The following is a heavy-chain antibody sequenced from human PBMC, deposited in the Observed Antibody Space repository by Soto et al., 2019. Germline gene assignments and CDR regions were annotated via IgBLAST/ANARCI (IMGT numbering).Heavy chain of an antibody. V-gene: IGHV1-46*03. CDR2: INPSVGST. Sequence: VASVKVSCKASGHTFTRYYMHWIRQAPGQGLEWMGIINPSVGSTTYAQKFQGRVTMTRDTSTSTVYMEMRSLRSEDTAVYYCVRENMGNILRHFDWSFDAFEIWGQGTMVTVSS. J-gene: IGHJ3*02. CDR3: VRENMGNILRHFDWSFDAFEI. D-gene: IGHD3-9*01. CDR1: GHTFTRYY.